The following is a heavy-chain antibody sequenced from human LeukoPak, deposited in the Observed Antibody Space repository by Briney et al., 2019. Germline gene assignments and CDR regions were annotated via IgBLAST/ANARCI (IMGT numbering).Heavy chain of an antibody. CDR2: ISAYNGNT. D-gene: IGHD2-15*01. CDR1: GYTFTSYG. J-gene: IGHJ4*02. V-gene: IGHV1-18*01. CDR3: PRVPLGYCSGGSCYPDY. Sequence: GASVKVSCKASGYTFTSYGISWVRQAPGQGLEWMGWISAYNGNTNYAQKLQGRVTMTTDTSTSTAYMELRRLRSDDTAVYYCPRVPLGYCSGGSCYPDYWGQGTLVTVSS.